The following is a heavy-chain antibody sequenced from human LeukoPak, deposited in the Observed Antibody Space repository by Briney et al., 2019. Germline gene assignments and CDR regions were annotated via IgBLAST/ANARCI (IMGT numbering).Heavy chain of an antibody. J-gene: IGHJ6*02. CDR3: ASEYSTSSLYYYGMDV. Sequence: SLRLSWAAAGFTFXNYGMHWVRQAQGKGLGWVAVVWKDGSNKYYADSVKGRFTISRDNSKNTLYLQMNSLRAEDTAVYYCASEYSTSSLYYYGMDVWGQGTTVTVSS. V-gene: IGHV3-33*01. CDR1: GFTFXNYG. CDR2: VWKDGSNK. D-gene: IGHD6-6*01.